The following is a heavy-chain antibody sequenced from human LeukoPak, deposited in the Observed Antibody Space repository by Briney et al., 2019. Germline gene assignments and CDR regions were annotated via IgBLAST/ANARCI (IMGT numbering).Heavy chain of an antibody. V-gene: IGHV3-23*01. D-gene: IGHD6-19*01. CDR2: ISGSGGST. J-gene: IGHJ1*01. Sequence: GGSLRLSCAASGFTFSSYALSCVRQAPGKGLEWVSAISGSGGSTYYADSVKGRFTISRDNSKNTLYLQMNSLRAEDTAVYYCAKDRGGWYRDEYFQHWGQGTLVTVSS. CDR1: GFTFSSYA. CDR3: AKDRGGWYRDEYFQH.